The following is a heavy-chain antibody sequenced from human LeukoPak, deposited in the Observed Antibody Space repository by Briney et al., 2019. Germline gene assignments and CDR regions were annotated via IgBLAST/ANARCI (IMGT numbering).Heavy chain of an antibody. CDR1: GGTFSSYA. J-gene: IGHJ4*02. D-gene: IGHD6-13*01. CDR3: ARDREEVAAAAYFDY. Sequence: ASVKVSCKASGGTFSSYAISWVRQAPGQGLEWMGRIIPILGIANYAQKFQGRVTITADKSTSTAYMELSSLRSEDTAVYYCARDREEVAAAAYFDYWGQGTLVTVSS. V-gene: IGHV1-69*04. CDR2: IIPILGIA.